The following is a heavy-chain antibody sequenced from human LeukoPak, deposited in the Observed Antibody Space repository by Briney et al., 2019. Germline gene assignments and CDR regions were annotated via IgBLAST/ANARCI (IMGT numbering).Heavy chain of an antibody. CDR3: ARGMEQWLLPGYFQH. CDR2: ISPYNGNT. D-gene: IGHD6-19*01. Sequence: ASVRVSCKASDYTFTNYGITWVRQTPGQGLEWMGWISPYNGNTNYAQTFQGRVTMTADTSTSTAYMELRSLRSDDTAVYYCARGMEQWLLPGYFQHWGQGTLVTVSS. J-gene: IGHJ1*01. V-gene: IGHV1-18*01. CDR1: DYTFTNYG.